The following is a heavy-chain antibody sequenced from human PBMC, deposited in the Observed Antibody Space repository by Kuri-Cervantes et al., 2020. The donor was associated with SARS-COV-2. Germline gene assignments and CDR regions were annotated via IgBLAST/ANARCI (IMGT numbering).Heavy chain of an antibody. Sequence: ASVKVSCKAPGYTFTSYYMHWVRQAPGQGLEWMGIINPSGGSTSYAQKFQGRVTMTRDTSTSTVYMGLSSLRSEDTAVYYCARTRIAAAGTDAFDIWGQGTMVTVSS. D-gene: IGHD6-13*01. CDR2: INPSGGST. CDR1: GYTFTSYY. CDR3: ARTRIAAAGTDAFDI. V-gene: IGHV1-46*01. J-gene: IGHJ3*02.